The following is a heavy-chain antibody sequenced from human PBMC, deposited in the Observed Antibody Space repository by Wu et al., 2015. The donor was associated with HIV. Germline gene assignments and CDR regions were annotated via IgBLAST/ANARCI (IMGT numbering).Heavy chain of an antibody. Sequence: QVQLVQSGAEVKKPGSSVKVSCKASGGTFSSYAINWVRQTPGQGLEWMGGIIPLVGTPNYAQKFQTRVTITADESANTAYVELSSLRSEDTAVYFCAVYDSSGLPQGFDHWGQGTLVTVSS. CDR2: IIPLVGTP. J-gene: IGHJ4*01. CDR3: AVYDSSGLPQGFDH. CDR1: GGTFSSYA. D-gene: IGHD3-22*01. V-gene: IGHV1-69*13.